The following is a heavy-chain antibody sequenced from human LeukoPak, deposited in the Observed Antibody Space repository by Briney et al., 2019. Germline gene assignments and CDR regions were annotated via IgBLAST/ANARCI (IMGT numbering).Heavy chain of an antibody. CDR1: GFTFSSYE. Sequence: HPGGSLRLSCAASGFTFSSYEMNWVRPAPGKGLEWVSYISSSGSTIYYADSVKGRFTISRDSAKNSLYLQMNSLRAEDTAVYYCARGNGVYDYWGQGTLVTVSS. CDR2: ISSSGSTI. D-gene: IGHD4-17*01. CDR3: ARGNGVYDY. J-gene: IGHJ4*02. V-gene: IGHV3-48*03.